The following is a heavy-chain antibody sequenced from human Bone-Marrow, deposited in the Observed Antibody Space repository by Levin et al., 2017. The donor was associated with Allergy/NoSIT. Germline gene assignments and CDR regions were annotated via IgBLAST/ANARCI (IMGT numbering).Heavy chain of an antibody. CDR3: ARRASEDWYYES. CDR1: GGSITNLY. V-gene: IGHV4-4*07. CDR2: ISASGST. J-gene: IGHJ4*02. D-gene: IGHD3/OR15-3a*01. Sequence: SQTLSLTCTVSGGSITNLYCGWFRQPAGKQLEWIGRISASGSTNENPSLQSRVTMSVDTSKNQFSLRLTSLTAADTAMYYCARRASEDWYYESWGQGTLVTVSS.